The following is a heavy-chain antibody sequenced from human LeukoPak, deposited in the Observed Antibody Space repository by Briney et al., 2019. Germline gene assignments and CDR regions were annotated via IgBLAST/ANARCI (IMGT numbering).Heavy chain of an antibody. V-gene: IGHV3-23*01. CDR3: AKGRVRMTTVTPVDY. CDR1: GFTFSSYA. Sequence: GGSLRLSCAPSGFTFSSYAMSWVRQAPGKGLEWVSAISGSGGSTYYADSVKGRFTISRDNSKNTLYLQMNSLRAEDTAVYYCAKGRVRMTTVTPVDYWGQGTLVTVSS. J-gene: IGHJ4*02. D-gene: IGHD4-11*01. CDR2: ISGSGGST.